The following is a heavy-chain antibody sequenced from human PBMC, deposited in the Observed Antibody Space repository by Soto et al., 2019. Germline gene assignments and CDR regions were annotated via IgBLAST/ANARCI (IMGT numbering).Heavy chain of an antibody. D-gene: IGHD3-22*01. J-gene: IGHJ1*01. CDR1: GGTFSSYA. CDR3: AGGSMIVALRY. CDR2: IIPIFGTA. V-gene: IGHV1-69*06. Sequence: QVQLVQSGAEVKKPGSSVKVSCKASGGTFSSYAISWVRQAPGQGLEWMGGIIPIFGTANYAQKFQGRVTITADKSTSTAYVALSSLRSSDTVVYYCAGGSMIVALRYWGQGTLVTVSS.